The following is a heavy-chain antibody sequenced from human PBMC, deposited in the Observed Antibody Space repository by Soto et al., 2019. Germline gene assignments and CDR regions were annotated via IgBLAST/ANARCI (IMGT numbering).Heavy chain of an antibody. CDR1: GCSISSSY. CDR2: TYYTGST. Sequence: SETLSFTCTVSGCSISSSYCCWFRQPPGKGLEWIGYTYYTGSTYYNPSLKSRVTISVDRSQNQFSLNLNSVTAADTAVYYWARGIQSRLVTRSRGIDYWGQGALVTLYS. CDR3: ARGIQSRLVTRSRGIDY. J-gene: IGHJ4*02. V-gene: IGHV4-59*06. D-gene: IGHD4-4*01.